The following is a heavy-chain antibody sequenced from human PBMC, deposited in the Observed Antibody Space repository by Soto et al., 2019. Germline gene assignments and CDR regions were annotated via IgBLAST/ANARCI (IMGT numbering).Heavy chain of an antibody. CDR1: GYSFTGYW. CDR3: ARQVCRRTSCSTHYYSGMDV. CDR2: IYPGDSDT. J-gene: IGHJ6*02. D-gene: IGHD2-2*02. Sequence: PGESLKISCKGSGYSFTGYWIGWVRQMPGKGLEWMGIIYPGDSDTRYSPSFQGQVTISADKSISTAYLQWSSLKASDTAMHYCARQVCRRTSCSTHYYSGMDVWGQGTTVTVSS. V-gene: IGHV5-51*01.